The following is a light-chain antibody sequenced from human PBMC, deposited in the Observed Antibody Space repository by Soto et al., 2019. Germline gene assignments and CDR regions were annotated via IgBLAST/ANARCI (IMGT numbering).Light chain of an antibody. CDR1: QSVSSD. CDR2: GAS. Sequence: EIVMTQSPATLSVSPGERTTLSCRASQSVSSDLAWYEQKPGQAPRLLIYGASTRATGIPARFSGSGSGTEFTLTISRLQSEDFAVNYCQQYNNQPLTFGRGTKV. CDR3: QQYNNQPLT. J-gene: IGKJ4*01. V-gene: IGKV3-15*01.